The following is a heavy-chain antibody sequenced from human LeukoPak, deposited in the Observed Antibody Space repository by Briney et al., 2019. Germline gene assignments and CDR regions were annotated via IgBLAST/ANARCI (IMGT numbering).Heavy chain of an antibody. J-gene: IGHJ4*02. D-gene: IGHD2-8*01. V-gene: IGHV3-30*02. CDR3: AKQGLRDIVLMVYAIGYSDY. CDR2: IRYDGSNK. CDR1: GFTFSSYG. Sequence: GGSLRLSCAASGFTFSSYGMHWVRQAPGKGLEWVAFIRYDGSNKYYADSVKGRFTISRDNSKNTLYLQMNSLRAEDTAVYYCAKQGLRDIVLMVYAIGYSDYWGQGTLVTVSS.